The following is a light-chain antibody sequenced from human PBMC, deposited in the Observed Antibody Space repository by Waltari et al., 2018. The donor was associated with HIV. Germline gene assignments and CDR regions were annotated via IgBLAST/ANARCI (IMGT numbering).Light chain of an antibody. Sequence: QSALTQPASVSGPPGQSFTISCHQTSSDLSSYEFVLSYQQHPGKVPKLIIYEINKRPSGVSNRFSGSKSGNMASLTISGLQAEDEAFYHCCSYAGRSTFVLFGGGTKLTVL. CDR3: CSYAGRSTFVL. CDR1: SSDLSSYEF. CDR2: EIN. J-gene: IGLJ2*01. V-gene: IGLV2-23*02.